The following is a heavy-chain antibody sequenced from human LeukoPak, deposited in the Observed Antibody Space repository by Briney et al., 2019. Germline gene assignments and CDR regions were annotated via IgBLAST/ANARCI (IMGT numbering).Heavy chain of an antibody. Sequence: GGSLRLSCAASGFTVSSNYMSWVRQAPGKGLEWVSVIYSGGSTYYADSVKGRFTISRDNSKNTLYLQMNSLRAEDTAVYYCARAGGYSSGWYPGYFDYWGQGTLVTVSS. D-gene: IGHD6-19*01. J-gene: IGHJ4*02. V-gene: IGHV3-66*01. CDR1: GFTVSSNY. CDR2: IYSGGST. CDR3: ARAGGYSSGWYPGYFDY.